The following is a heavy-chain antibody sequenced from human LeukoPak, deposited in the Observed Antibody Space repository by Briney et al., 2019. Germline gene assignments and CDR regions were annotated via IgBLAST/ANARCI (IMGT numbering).Heavy chain of an antibody. CDR1: GFTFSSYE. CDR3: ARSDSLRYYYDSSGYGFDY. D-gene: IGHD3-22*01. CDR2: ISSIGSTI. Sequence: GGSLRLSCAASGFTFSSYEMNWVRQAPGKGLEWVSYISSIGSTIYYADSVNGRFTISRDNAKNSLYLQMNSLRAEDTAVYYCARSDSLRYYYDSSGYGFDYWGQGTLVTVSS. J-gene: IGHJ4*02. V-gene: IGHV3-48*03.